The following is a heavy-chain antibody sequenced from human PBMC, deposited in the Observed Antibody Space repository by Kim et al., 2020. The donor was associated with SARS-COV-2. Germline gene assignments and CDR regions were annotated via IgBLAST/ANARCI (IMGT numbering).Heavy chain of an antibody. J-gene: IGHJ4*02. CDR3: ARVSRPATEAAAVNY. Sequence: ASVKVSCKASGYTFTTYAINWVRQAPGQGLEWMGCINTNTGNPTYAQGFTGRFVFSLDTSVSTAYLQISSLKAEDTAVYYCARVSRPATEAAAVNYWGQG. D-gene: IGHD6-13*01. CDR2: INTNTGNP. CDR1: GYTFTTYA. V-gene: IGHV7-4-1*02.